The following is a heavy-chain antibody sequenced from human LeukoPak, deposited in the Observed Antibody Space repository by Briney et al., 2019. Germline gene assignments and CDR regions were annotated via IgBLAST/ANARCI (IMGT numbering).Heavy chain of an antibody. V-gene: IGHV3-53*01. CDR3: VGRPYYYYGMDV. J-gene: IGHJ6*02. CDR2: IYSGDST. Sequence: GGSLRLSCAASGFTVNSNSMSWVRQATGKGLECVAAIYSGDSTYYPDSVKGRFSISRDNSKNTLYLQMSSLRAEDTAIYYCVGRPYYYYGMDVWGQGTTVTVSS. CDR1: GFTVNSNS.